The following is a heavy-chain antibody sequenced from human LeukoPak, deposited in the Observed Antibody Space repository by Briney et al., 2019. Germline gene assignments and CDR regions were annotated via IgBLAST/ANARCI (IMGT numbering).Heavy chain of an antibody. V-gene: IGHV3-53*01. CDR3: VGRPYYYYGMDV. J-gene: IGHJ6*02. CDR2: IYSGDST. Sequence: GGSLRLSCAASGFTVNSNSMSWVRQATGKGLECVAAIYSGDSTYYPDSVKGRFSISRDNSKNTLYLQMSSLRAEDTAIYYCVGRPYYYYGMDVWGQGTTVTVSS. CDR1: GFTVNSNS.